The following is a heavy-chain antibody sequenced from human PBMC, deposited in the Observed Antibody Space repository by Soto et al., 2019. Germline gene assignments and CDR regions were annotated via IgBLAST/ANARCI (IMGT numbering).Heavy chain of an antibody. D-gene: IGHD6-19*01. V-gene: IGHV1-18*01. J-gene: IGHJ3*02. Sequence: GASVKVSCKASGYTFTSYGISWVRQAPGQGLEWMGWISAYNGNTNYAQKLQGRVTMTTDTSTSTAYMELRSLRSDDTAVYYCAREGFIAVAGSSVGAFDIWGQGTMVTVSS. CDR1: GYTFTSYG. CDR2: ISAYNGNT. CDR3: AREGFIAVAGSSVGAFDI.